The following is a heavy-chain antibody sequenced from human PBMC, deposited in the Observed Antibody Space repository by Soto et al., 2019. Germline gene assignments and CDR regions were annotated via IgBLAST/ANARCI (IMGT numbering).Heavy chain of an antibody. CDR2: IYYSGST. J-gene: IGHJ4*02. CDR3: ARGYDYDSGGYLFDY. Sequence: TLSLTCSVSDGSVSSNIYYWTWIRQHPGKGPEWIGHIYYSGSTYYNPSLKSRVTISLDMSKNQFSLKLTSVSAADTAVYYCARGYDYDSGGYLFDYWGQGTLVTVSS. V-gene: IGHV4-31*03. CDR1: DGSVSSNIYY. D-gene: IGHD3-22*01.